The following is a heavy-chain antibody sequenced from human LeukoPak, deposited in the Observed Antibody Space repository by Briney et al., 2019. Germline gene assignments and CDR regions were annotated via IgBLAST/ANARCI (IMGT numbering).Heavy chain of an antibody. J-gene: IGHJ5*02. CDR3: ARGRYYGSGSYLSWFDP. D-gene: IGHD3-10*01. CDR1: GGSFSGYY. V-gene: IGHV4-34*01. CDR2: INHSGST. Sequence: PSETLSLTCAVYGGSFSGYYWSWIRQPPGKGLEWIGEINHSGSTNYNPSLKSRVTISVDTSKNQFSLKLSSVTAADTAVYYCARGRYYGSGSYLSWFDPWGQGTLVTVSS.